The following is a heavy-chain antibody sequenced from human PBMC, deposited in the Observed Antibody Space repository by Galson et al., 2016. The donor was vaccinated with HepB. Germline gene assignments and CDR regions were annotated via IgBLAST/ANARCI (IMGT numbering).Heavy chain of an antibody. CDR1: GLSLSNYW. J-gene: IGHJ4*02. CDR3: AREGNSFLDF. CDR2: INQDGSQT. V-gene: IGHV3-7*01. Sequence: SLRLSCAASGLSLSNYWMIWVRQAPGKGLEWVANINQDGSQTNYGDSVKGRFTISRDNAKNSLYLQMNSLRAEDTAVYYCAREGNSFLDFWGQGTLVTVSS. D-gene: IGHD6-13*01.